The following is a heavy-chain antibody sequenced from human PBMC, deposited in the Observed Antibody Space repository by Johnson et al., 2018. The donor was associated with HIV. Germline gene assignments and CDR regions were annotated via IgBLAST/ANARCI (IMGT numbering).Heavy chain of an antibody. J-gene: IGHJ3*02. CDR3: ARACRDGYTCDVYDI. D-gene: IGHD5-24*01. Sequence: VQLVESGGGLVQPGGSLRLSCAASGFTVSSYYMTWVRQAPGKGLEWISVLFSGGTTYYGDSVKGRFTISRDNSKNTLYLQMNSLRADDTAADYCARACRDGYTCDVYDIWGQGTMVTVAS. CDR1: GFTVSSYY. CDR2: LFSGGTT. V-gene: IGHV3-66*01.